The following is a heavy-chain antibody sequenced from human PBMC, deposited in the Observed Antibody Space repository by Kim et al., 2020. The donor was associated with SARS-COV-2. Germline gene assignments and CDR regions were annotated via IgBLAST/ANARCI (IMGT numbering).Heavy chain of an antibody. J-gene: IGHJ4*02. D-gene: IGHD1-26*01. CDR3: AKRIGGVGATHFDY. Sequence: AGSVKGRFTIPRDNSKNTLYLQMNGMRAEDTAVYYCAKRIGGVGATHFDYWGQGTLVTVSS. V-gene: IGHV3-23*01.